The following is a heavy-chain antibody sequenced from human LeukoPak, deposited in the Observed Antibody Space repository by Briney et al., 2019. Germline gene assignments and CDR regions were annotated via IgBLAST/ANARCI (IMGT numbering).Heavy chain of an antibody. CDR2: ISYDGTNK. Sequence: GGSLRLSCAASGFTFSSYGMHWVRQAPGKGLEWVAVISYDGTNKYYADSVKGRFTISRDNSKNTLYLQMNSLRAEDTAVYYCAKDRALLWFGEFSNWGQGTLVTVSS. J-gene: IGHJ4*02. V-gene: IGHV3-30*18. CDR1: GFTFSSYG. D-gene: IGHD3-10*01. CDR3: AKDRALLWFGEFSN.